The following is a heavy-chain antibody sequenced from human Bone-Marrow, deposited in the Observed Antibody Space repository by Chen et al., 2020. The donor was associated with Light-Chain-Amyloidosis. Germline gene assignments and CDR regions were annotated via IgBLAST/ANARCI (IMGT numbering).Heavy chain of an antibody. D-gene: IGHD4-17*01. CDR3: VRGDYGNFEFGMDV. V-gene: IGHV3-72*01. J-gene: IGHJ6*02. CDR1: GFSFSDHY. Sequence: EVQLVESGGGLVQPGGSLRLSCAASGFSFSDHYMDWVRQAPEKGPEWVARIRNEARGYTTEYAASVRGRSTISRDDSKNSLYLQMNSLKTEDTAVYYCVRGDYGNFEFGMDVWGQGTTVTVSS. CDR2: IRNEARGYTT.